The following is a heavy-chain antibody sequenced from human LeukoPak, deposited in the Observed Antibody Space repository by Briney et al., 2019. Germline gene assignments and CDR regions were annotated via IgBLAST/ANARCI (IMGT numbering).Heavy chain of an antibody. V-gene: IGHV1-69*13. J-gene: IGHJ3*02. CDR1: GGTVSSHA. CDR2: IIPIFGTA. CDR3: ARGRTIFGVVTIPDAFDI. D-gene: IGHD3-3*01. Sequence: SVKVSCKASGGTVSSHAISWVRQAPGQGLEWMGGIIPIFGTANNAQKFQGRVTITADESTSTAYMELSSLRSEDTAVYYCARGRTIFGVVTIPDAFDIWGQGTMVTVSS.